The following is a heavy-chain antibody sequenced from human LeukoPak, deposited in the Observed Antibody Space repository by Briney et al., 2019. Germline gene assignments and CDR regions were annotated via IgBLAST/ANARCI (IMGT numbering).Heavy chain of an antibody. V-gene: IGHV3-7*01. D-gene: IGHD6-19*01. CDR3: ARDPSPYSSGWYAPVDYFDY. CDR2: IKQDGSEK. J-gene: IGHJ4*02. CDR1: AFTFSSYW. Sequence: GGSLRLSCAASAFTFSSYWMSWVRQAPGKGLEWVANIKQDGSEKYYVDSVKGRFNISRDNAKNSLYLQMNSLRAEYTAVYYCARDPSPYSSGWYAPVDYFDYWGQGTLVTVSS.